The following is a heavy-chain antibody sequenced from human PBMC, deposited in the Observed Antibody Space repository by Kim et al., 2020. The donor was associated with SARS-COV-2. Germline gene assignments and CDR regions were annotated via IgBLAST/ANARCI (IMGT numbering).Heavy chain of an antibody. D-gene: IGHD3-9*01. J-gene: IGHJ6*02. CDR1: GFTFDDYA. CDR3: AKDHTPYYYDILTGKGYGMDV. Sequence: GGSLRLSCAASGFTFDDYAMHWVRQGPGKGLEWVSGISWNSGSIGYADSVKGRFTISRDNAKNSLYLQMNSLSAEDTALYYCAKDHTPYYYDILTGKGYGMDVWGQGTTVTVSS. CDR2: ISWNSGSI. V-gene: IGHV3-9*01.